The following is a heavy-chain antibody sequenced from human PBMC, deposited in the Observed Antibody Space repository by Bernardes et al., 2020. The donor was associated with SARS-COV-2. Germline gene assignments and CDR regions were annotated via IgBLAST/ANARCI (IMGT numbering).Heavy chain of an antibody. CDR2: TRNKANSYTT. D-gene: IGHD3-9*01. CDR1: GFTFSDHY. V-gene: IGHV3-72*01. Sequence: GGSLRLSCAASGFTFSDHYMDWVRQAPGKGLEWVGRTRNKANSYTTEYAASVKGRFTISRDDSKNSLYLQMNSLKTEDTAMYYCARVHRSNYDILTGYYTNLDDAFDIWGQGTMVTVSS. J-gene: IGHJ3*02. CDR3: ARVHRSNYDILTGYYTNLDDAFDI.